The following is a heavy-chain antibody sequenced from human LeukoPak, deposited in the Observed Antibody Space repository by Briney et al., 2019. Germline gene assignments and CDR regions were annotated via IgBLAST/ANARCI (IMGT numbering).Heavy chain of an antibody. CDR1: GYSFTSYW. Sequence: GESLKISCKASGYSFTSYWIAWVRQMPGEGLESMGIIYPGDSETRYSPSFQGQVTFSADKSISTAYLQWSSLKASDTAIYYCARRSTLTGTGRGGWSDPWGQGTLVTVSS. V-gene: IGHV5-51*01. CDR3: ARRSTLTGTGRGGWSDP. CDR2: IYPGDSET. D-gene: IGHD1-7*01. J-gene: IGHJ5*02.